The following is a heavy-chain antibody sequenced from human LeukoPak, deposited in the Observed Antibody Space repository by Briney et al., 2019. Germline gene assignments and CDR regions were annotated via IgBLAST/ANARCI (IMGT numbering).Heavy chain of an antibody. CDR3: VRWSGTYPLYYLDY. CDR2: VRHDGVDK. Sequence: GGSLRLSCTTSGFIFYDYGMHWVRRAQGQGLGCVASVRHDGVDKYYSEPVKGRCTISTDNTKNTVFLYMHSLITEDTAADYFVRWSGTYPLYYLDYWGQGTPVTVSS. CDR1: GFIFYDYG. V-gene: IGHV3-30*02. D-gene: IGHD1-26*01. J-gene: IGHJ4*02.